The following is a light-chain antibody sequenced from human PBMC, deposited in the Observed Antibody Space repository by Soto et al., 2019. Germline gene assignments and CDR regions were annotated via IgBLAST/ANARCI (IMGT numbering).Light chain of an antibody. Sequence: EIVLTQSPGTLSLSPGESATLSCRASESVCTSCKAWYQQKPGTPTRLLLYDVSSRATGIPDRFSGSGSGTDFTLSISRLEPEDFAVYYCLQYGGSPRTFGRGTKVEIK. CDR1: ESVCTSC. V-gene: IGKV3-20*01. CDR2: DVS. J-gene: IGKJ1*01. CDR3: LQYGGSPRT.